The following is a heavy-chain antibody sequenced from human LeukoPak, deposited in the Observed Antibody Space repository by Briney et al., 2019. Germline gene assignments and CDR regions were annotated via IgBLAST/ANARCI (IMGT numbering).Heavy chain of an antibody. Sequence: GGTLRLSCAASGFTFSSYGMSWVRQAPGKGLEWVSAISGSGGSTYYADSVKGRFTISRDNSKNTLYLQMNSLRAEDPAVYYCAKRMVRGVITDAFDIWGQGTMVTVSS. D-gene: IGHD3-10*01. J-gene: IGHJ3*02. V-gene: IGHV3-23*01. CDR1: GFTFSSYG. CDR3: AKRMVRGVITDAFDI. CDR2: ISGSGGST.